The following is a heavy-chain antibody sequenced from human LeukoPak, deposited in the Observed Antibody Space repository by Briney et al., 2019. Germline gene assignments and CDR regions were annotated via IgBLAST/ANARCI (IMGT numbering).Heavy chain of an antibody. D-gene: IGHD7-27*01. CDR1: GYTFTSYY. CDR3: ARDRTGDGGSWFDP. V-gene: IGHV1-46*01. CDR2: INPSGGST. Sequence: ASVKVSCKASGYTFTSYYMHWVRQAPGQGLEWMGIINPSGGSTGYTQKFQGRVTMTRDTSTSTVYMELSRLRSDDTAVYYCARDRTGDGGSWFDPWGQGTLVTVSS. J-gene: IGHJ5*02.